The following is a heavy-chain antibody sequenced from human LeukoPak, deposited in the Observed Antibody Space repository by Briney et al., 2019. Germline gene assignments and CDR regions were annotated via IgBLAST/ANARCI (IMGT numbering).Heavy chain of an antibody. CDR1: GFPFSSYW. Sequence: GGSLRLSCVASGFPFSSYWMTWVRQAPGKGLEWVAVISYDGSNKYYADSVKGRFTISRDNSKNTLYLQMNSLRAEDTAVYYCARDVNYGDFDYWGQGTLVTVSS. J-gene: IGHJ4*02. CDR2: ISYDGSNK. V-gene: IGHV3-30-3*01. D-gene: IGHD4-17*01. CDR3: ARDVNYGDFDY.